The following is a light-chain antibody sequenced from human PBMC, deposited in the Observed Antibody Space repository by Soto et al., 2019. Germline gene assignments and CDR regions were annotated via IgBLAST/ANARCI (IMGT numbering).Light chain of an antibody. J-gene: IGLJ1*01. V-gene: IGLV2-14*01. Sequence: QSLLTQPASVSGSPGQSITISCTGTSSDVGGYDYVSWYQQHPGKAPKLMIYGVNNRPSGVSNRFSGSKSGNTASLTISGLQAEDEADYYCSSYTSTTTYVIGTGTKLTVL. CDR1: SSDVGGYDY. CDR3: SSYTSTTTYV. CDR2: GVN.